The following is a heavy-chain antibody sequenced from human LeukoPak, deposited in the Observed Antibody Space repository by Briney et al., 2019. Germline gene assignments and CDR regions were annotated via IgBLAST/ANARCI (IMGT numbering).Heavy chain of an antibody. D-gene: IGHD6-6*01. V-gene: IGHV1-2*02. Sequence: GASVKVSCKASGYTFTGYYMHWVRQAPGQGLEWMGWINPNSGGTNYARKFQGRVTMTRDTSISTAYMELSRLRSDDTAVYYCAMGGSSSHLLDYWGQGTLVTVSS. J-gene: IGHJ4*02. CDR3: AMGGSSSHLLDY. CDR1: GYTFTGYY. CDR2: INPNSGGT.